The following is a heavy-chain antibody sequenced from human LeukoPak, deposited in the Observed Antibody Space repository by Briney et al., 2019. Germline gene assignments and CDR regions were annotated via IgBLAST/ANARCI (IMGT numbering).Heavy chain of an antibody. CDR1: GYTFTSYG. J-gene: IGHJ6*02. CDR3: ARDQDFWSGYYYYGMDV. CDR2: ISAYNGNT. D-gene: IGHD3-3*01. V-gene: IGHV1-18*01. Sequence: GASVKVSCKASGYTFTSYGISWVRQPPGQGLEWMGWISAYNGNTNYAQKLQGRVTMTTDTSTSTAYMELRSLRSDDTAVYYCARDQDFWSGYYYYGMDVWGQGTTVTVSS.